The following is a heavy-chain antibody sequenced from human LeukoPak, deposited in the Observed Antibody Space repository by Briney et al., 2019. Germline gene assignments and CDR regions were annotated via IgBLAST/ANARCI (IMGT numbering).Heavy chain of an antibody. D-gene: IGHD1-1*01. CDR3: AREGTDYYGMDV. CDR2: ISGDGGST. Sequence: GGSLRLSCAASGFTFDDYAMHWVRQPPGKGLEWVSLISGDGGSTSYADSVKGRFTISRDNSKNSLYLQMNSLRTEDTAVYYCAREGTDYYGMDVWGQGTTVTVSS. J-gene: IGHJ6*02. CDR1: GFTFDDYA. V-gene: IGHV3-43*02.